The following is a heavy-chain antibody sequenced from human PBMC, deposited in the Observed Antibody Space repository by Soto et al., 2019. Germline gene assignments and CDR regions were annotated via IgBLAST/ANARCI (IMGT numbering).Heavy chain of an antibody. V-gene: IGHV3-72*01. Sequence: EVQLVESGGGLVQPGGSLRLSCAASGFTFSDHYMDWVRQAPGKGLEWVGRTRNKANSNTTEYAASVKGRFTISRDDSKNSLYLKMNSLKTEDTAVYYCSLALYDYVWGSYRSVDYWGQGTLVTVSS. CDR2: TRNKANSNTT. D-gene: IGHD3-16*02. J-gene: IGHJ4*02. CDR1: GFTFSDHY. CDR3: SLALYDYVWGSYRSVDY.